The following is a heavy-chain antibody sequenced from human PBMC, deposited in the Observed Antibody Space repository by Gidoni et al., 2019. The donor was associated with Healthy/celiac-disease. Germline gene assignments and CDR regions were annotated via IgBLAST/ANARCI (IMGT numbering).Heavy chain of an antibody. CDR1: GFTFSSYG. V-gene: IGHV3-33*01. Sequence: QVQLVESGGGVVQPGRSLRLSCAPSGFTFSSYGMHGVRQAPGKGLEWVAVIWYDGSNKYYADSVKGRFTISRDNSKNTLYLQMNSLRAEDTAVYYCARDSAAVAGPLDYWGQGTLVTVSS. J-gene: IGHJ4*02. D-gene: IGHD6-19*01. CDR2: IWYDGSNK. CDR3: ARDSAAVAGPLDY.